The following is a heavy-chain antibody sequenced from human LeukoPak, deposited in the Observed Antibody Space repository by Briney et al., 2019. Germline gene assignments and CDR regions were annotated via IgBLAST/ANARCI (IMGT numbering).Heavy chain of an antibody. CDR1: GFTFSSSN. J-gene: IGHJ3*02. CDR3: ARMAERAFDI. V-gene: IGHV3-48*02. CDR2: ISSSSSTI. Sequence: PGGSLRLSCAASGFTFSSSNMNWVRQAPGEGLEWVSYISSSSSTIYYADSVKGRFTISRDNAKNSLYLQMNSLRDEDTAVYYCARMAERAFDIWGQGTMVTVSS. D-gene: IGHD5-24*01.